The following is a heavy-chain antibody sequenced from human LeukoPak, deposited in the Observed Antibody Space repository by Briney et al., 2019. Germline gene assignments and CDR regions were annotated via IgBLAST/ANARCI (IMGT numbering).Heavy chain of an antibody. CDR3: AKDTIFGVVPDY. V-gene: IGHV3-23*01. D-gene: IGHD3-3*01. J-gene: IGHJ4*02. Sequence: GGSLRLSXAASGFTFSSYAMSWVRQAPGKGLEWVSAISGSGGSTYYADSVKGRFTISRDNSKNTLYLQMNSLRAEDTAVYYCAKDTIFGVVPDYWGQGTLVTVSS. CDR1: GFTFSSYA. CDR2: ISGSGGST.